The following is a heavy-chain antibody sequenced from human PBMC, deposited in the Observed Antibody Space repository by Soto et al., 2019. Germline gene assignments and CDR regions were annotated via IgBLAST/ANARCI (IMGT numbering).Heavy chain of an antibody. D-gene: IGHD3-3*01. CDR1: GGSISSYY. V-gene: IGHV4-59*01. CDR2: IYYSGST. Sequence: PSETLSLTCTVSGGSISSYYWSWIRQPPGKGLEWIGYIYYSGSTNYNPSLKSRVTISVDTSKNQFSLKLSSVTAADTAVYYCARSLRFLEWLTFDPWGQGTLVTVSS. J-gene: IGHJ5*02. CDR3: ARSLRFLEWLTFDP.